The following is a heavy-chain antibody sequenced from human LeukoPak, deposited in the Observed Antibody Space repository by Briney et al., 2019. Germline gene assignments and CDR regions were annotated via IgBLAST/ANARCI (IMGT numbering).Heavy chain of an antibody. D-gene: IGHD2-2*01. CDR2: ISAYNGNT. V-gene: IGHV1-18*01. J-gene: IGHJ4*02. Sequence: ASVKVSCKASGYTFTSYGISWVRQAPGHGLEWMGWISAYNGNTNYAQKLQGRVTMTTDTSTSTVYMELRSLRSDDTAVYYCARGLSGFVVVPAAAFDYWGQGTLVTVSS. CDR1: GYTFTSYG. CDR3: ARGLSGFVVVPAAAFDY.